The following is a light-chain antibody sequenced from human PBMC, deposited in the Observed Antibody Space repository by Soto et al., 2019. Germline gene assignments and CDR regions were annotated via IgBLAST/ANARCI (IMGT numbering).Light chain of an antibody. CDR3: QHYGSSPTDT. V-gene: IGKV3-20*01. Sequence: ETVLTQSPGTLSLSPGERATLSCRARQSVSSSYLAWYQHKPGQAPRLLIYRASSRATGIPDRFSGSGSGTDFTITISRLEPEDFAVYYCQHYGSSPTDTFGQGTKLEIK. CDR2: RAS. CDR1: QSVSSSY. J-gene: IGKJ2*01.